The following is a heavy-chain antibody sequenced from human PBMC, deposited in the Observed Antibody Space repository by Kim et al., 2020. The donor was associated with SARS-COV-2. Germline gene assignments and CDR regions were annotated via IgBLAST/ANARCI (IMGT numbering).Heavy chain of an antibody. CDR2: INAGNGNT. J-gene: IGHJ6*02. Sequence: ASVKVSCKASGYTFTSYAMHWVRQAPGQRLEWMGWINAGNGNTNYSQKFQGRVTITRDTSASTAYMELSSLRSEDTAVYYCARAWRDYYGSGPRNYYYGMDVWGQGTTVTVSS. CDR1: GYTFTSYA. CDR3: ARAWRDYYGSGPRNYYYGMDV. V-gene: IGHV1-3*01. D-gene: IGHD3-10*01.